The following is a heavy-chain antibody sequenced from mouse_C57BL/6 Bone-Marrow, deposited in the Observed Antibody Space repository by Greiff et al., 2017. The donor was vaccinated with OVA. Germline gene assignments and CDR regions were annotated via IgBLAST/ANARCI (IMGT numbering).Heavy chain of an antibody. V-gene: IGHV3-6*01. CDR2: ISYDGSN. CDR3: AQGRPLAGYAMDY. J-gene: IGHJ4*01. Sequence: EVKLQESGPGLVKPSQSLSLTCSVTGYSITSGYYWNWIRQFPGNKLEWMGYISYDGSNNYNPSLKNRISITRDTSKNQFFLKLNSVTTEDTATYYCAQGRPLAGYAMDYWDQGTSVTVSS. D-gene: IGHD1-2*01. CDR1: GYSITSGYY.